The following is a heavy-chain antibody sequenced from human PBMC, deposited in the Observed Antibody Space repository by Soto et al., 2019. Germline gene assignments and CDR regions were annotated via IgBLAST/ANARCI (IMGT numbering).Heavy chain of an antibody. CDR1: GCIFTNYA. D-gene: IGHD6-19*01. J-gene: IGHJ4*02. Sequence: PGGPLRLSWAAAGCIFTNYAMNWVRQTPGKGLEWISYTSPRGDTFYYAESVEGRFTISRDNARNSLSLQMNSLRDEDTALYYCAKGPHTNVGWPYYFESWGQGVPVTVSS. CDR2: TSPRGDTF. CDR3: AKGPHTNVGWPYYFES. V-gene: IGHV3-48*02.